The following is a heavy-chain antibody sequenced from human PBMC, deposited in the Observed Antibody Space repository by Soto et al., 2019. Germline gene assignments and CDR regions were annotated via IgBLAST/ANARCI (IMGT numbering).Heavy chain of an antibody. J-gene: IGHJ6*02. D-gene: IGHD2-8*02. Sequence: EVQMVETGGGLSQPGGSLRLSCAVSGFIVSSKYMTWVRQAPGKGLEWVSVIYTGGSTHYADSARGRFTISRDSSKNTLYLQINSLRAADGAVYYGTNYTGYGMDVWGQGTTVTVSS. CDR2: IYTGGST. V-gene: IGHV3-53*02. CDR3: TNYTGYGMDV. CDR1: GFIVSSKY.